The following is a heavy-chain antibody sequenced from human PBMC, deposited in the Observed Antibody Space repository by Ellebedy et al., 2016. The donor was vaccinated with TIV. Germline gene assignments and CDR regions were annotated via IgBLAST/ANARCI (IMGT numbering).Heavy chain of an antibody. CDR1: GGTFSSYT. CDR3: AKRSSFGSWRALDS. Sequence: AASVKVSCKASGGTFSSYTINWVRQAPGQGLEWMGGIIPLSGAANYAQKFQGRVTITADESTSTVYMELSSLRSGDTAFYYCAKRSSFGSWRALDSWGQGTLVTVLS. CDR2: IIPLSGAA. V-gene: IGHV1-69*13. J-gene: IGHJ4*02. D-gene: IGHD1-26*01.